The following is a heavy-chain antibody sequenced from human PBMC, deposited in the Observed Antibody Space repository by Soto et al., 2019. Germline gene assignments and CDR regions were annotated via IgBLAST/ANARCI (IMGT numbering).Heavy chain of an antibody. Sequence: QVHLQESGPRLVKPSETLALTCTVSGGSVDNENAFWSWIRQPPGKSLEWLGYVSYIGRTNYNPSLXSXPPXSVDPSKNQFSLTPLSVVAADSAVYYCARENYDILTGHCDYWGQGILVSVSS. CDR3: ARENYDILTGHCDY. D-gene: IGHD3-9*01. CDR2: VSYIGRT. CDR1: GGSVDNENAF. J-gene: IGHJ4*02. V-gene: IGHV4-61*01.